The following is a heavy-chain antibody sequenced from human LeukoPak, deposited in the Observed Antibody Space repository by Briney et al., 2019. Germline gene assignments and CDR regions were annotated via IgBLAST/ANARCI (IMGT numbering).Heavy chain of an antibody. D-gene: IGHD2-21*02. CDR3: ARMTAIRLYFDY. Sequence: PGVFLRLSCAASGFTFSSYWMSWVRQAPGKGLEWVANIKQDGSEKYYVDSVKGRFTISRDNAKNSLYLQMNSLRAEDTAVYYCARMTAIRLYFDYWGQGTLVTVSS. J-gene: IGHJ4*02. CDR1: GFTFSSYW. V-gene: IGHV3-7*01. CDR2: IKQDGSEK.